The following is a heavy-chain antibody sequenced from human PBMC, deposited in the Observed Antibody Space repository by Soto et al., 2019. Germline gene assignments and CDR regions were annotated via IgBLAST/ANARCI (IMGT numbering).Heavy chain of an antibody. Sequence: ASVKVSCKASGGTFSSYAISCVRQAPGQGLEWMGGIIPIFGTANYAQKFQGRVTITADESTSTAYMEMSSLRSEDTAVYYCARSLVVVAPPAYNWFAPWGQGTLVTVSS. CDR3: ARSLVVVAPPAYNWFAP. CDR2: IIPIFGTA. CDR1: GGTFSSYA. V-gene: IGHV1-69*13. D-gene: IGHD2-15*01. J-gene: IGHJ5*02.